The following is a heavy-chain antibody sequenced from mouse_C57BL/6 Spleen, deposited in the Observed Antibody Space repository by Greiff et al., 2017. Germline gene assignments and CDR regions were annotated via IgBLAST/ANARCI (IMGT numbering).Heavy chain of an antibody. CDR2: IHPNSGST. D-gene: IGHD2-1*01. CDR1: GYTFTSYW. CDR3: ARPGEIYYGNYVDY. Sequence: QVQLQQPGAELVKPGASVKLSCKASGYTFTSYWMHWVKQRPGQGLEWIGMIHPNSGSTNYNEKFKSKATLTVDKSSSTAYMQLSSLTSKDSAVYYCARPGEIYYGNYVDYWGQGTTLTVSS. V-gene: IGHV1-64*01. J-gene: IGHJ2*01.